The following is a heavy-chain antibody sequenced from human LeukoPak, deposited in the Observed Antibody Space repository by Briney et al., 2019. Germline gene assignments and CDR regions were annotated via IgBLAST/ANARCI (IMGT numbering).Heavy chain of an antibody. Sequence: GGSLRLSCAASGFTFSSYGMHWVRQAPGKGLEWVAVIWYDGSNKYYADSVKGRFTISRDNSKSTLYLQMNSLRAEDTAVYYCARDHSYYDILTGYYWGQGTLVTVSS. V-gene: IGHV3-33*01. J-gene: IGHJ4*02. CDR1: GFTFSSYG. D-gene: IGHD3-9*01. CDR3: ARDHSYYDILTGYY. CDR2: IWYDGSNK.